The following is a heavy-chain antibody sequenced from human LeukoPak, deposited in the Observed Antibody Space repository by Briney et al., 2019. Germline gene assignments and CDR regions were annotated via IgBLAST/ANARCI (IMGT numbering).Heavy chain of an antibody. J-gene: IGHJ3*01. Sequence: PSETLSLTCTVSGGSISSSSYYWGWIRQPPGKGLEWIGSIYYSGSTYYNPSLKSRVTISVDTSKNQFSLKLSSVTAADTAVYYCARPPYSEGALDVWSQGTMVSVSS. V-gene: IGHV4-39*01. CDR1: GGSISSSSYY. CDR3: ARPPYSEGALDV. D-gene: IGHD6-13*01. CDR2: IYYSGST.